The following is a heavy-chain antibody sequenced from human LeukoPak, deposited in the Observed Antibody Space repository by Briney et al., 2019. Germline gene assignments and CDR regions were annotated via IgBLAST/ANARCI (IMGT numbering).Heavy chain of an antibody. Sequence: SETLSLTCTVSGGSISSYYWSWIRQPPGKGLEWIGSVDHSGGTYYNPSLRSRVSISVDTSKNQFSLKLSSVTAADTAVYSCAGFTFFRGVITFDYWGQGTLVTVSS. J-gene: IGHJ4*02. CDR1: GGSISSYY. V-gene: IGHV4-59*04. CDR2: VDHSGGT. CDR3: AGFTFFRGVITFDY. D-gene: IGHD3-10*01.